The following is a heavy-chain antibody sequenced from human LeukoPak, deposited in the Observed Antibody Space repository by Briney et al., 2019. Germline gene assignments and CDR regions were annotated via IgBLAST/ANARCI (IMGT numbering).Heavy chain of an antibody. CDR2: IYSGGST. CDR3: AREYCSGGSCYSRNYYYYYYMDV. CDR1: EFSVGSNH. V-gene: IGHV3-66*01. D-gene: IGHD2-15*01. Sequence: GGSLRLSCAASEFSVGSNHMTWVRQAPGKGLEWVSLIYSGGSTYYADSVKGRFTISRDNSKNTLYLQMNSLRAEDTAVYYCAREYCSGGSCYSRNYYYYYYMDVWGKGTTVTVSS. J-gene: IGHJ6*03.